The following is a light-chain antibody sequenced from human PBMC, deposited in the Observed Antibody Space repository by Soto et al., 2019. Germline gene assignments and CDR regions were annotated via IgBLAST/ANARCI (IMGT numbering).Light chain of an antibody. V-gene: IGKV2-28*01. CDR3: MKALQTPLT. Sequence: DIVMTQSPLSLPVTPGEPASISCRSSQSLLHSNGYNYLDWYLQKPGQSPQLLIYLGSNRSSGVPDRFSGSGSGTDFTLKISRVEAEAVGVYYCMKALQTPLTFGGGTK. J-gene: IGKJ4*01. CDR2: LGS. CDR1: QSLLHSNGYNY.